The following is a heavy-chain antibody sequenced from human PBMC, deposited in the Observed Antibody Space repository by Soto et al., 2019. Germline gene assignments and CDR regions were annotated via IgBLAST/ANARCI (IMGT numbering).Heavy chain of an antibody. Sequence: QVQLQESGPGLVKPSGTLSLTCAVSGGSISSSNWWSWVRQPPGKGLEWIGEIYHSGSTNYNPSLKSRVTISVDQSKNQFSLKLSSVTAADTAVYYCARGGYCSSTSCYKGLDPWGQGTLVTLSS. J-gene: IGHJ5*02. CDR3: ARGGYCSSTSCYKGLDP. V-gene: IGHV4-4*02. CDR1: GGSISSSNW. D-gene: IGHD2-2*02. CDR2: IYHSGST.